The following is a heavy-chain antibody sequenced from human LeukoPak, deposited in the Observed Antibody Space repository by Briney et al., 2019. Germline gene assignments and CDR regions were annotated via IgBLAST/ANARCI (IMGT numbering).Heavy chain of an antibody. Sequence: ASVKVSCKASGYTFTGYYMHWVRQAPGQGLEWMGWINPNSGGTNYAQKFQGRVTMTRDTSISTAYMELSRLRSDDTAVYYCARFGYLYDSSGYNGWFDPWGQGTLVTVSS. D-gene: IGHD3-22*01. CDR3: ARFGYLYDSSGYNGWFDP. CDR1: GYTFTGYY. V-gene: IGHV1-2*02. J-gene: IGHJ5*02. CDR2: INPNSGGT.